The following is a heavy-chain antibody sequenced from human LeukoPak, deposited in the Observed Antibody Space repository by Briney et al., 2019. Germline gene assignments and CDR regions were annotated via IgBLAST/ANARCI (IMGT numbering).Heavy chain of an antibody. D-gene: IGHD3-10*01. V-gene: IGHV1-2*02. Sequence: ASVKVSCKASGYTFTGYYMHWVRQAPGQGLEWMGWINPNSGGTNYAQKFQGRVTMTRDTSISTAYMELSKLRSDDTAVYYCARAVRGLRSAFDIWGQGTMVTVSS. J-gene: IGHJ3*02. CDR3: ARAVRGLRSAFDI. CDR2: INPNSGGT. CDR1: GYTFTGYY.